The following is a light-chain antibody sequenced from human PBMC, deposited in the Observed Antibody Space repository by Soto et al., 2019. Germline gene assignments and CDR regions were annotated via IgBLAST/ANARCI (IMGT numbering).Light chain of an antibody. V-gene: IGLV2-14*01. CDR2: DVS. J-gene: IGLJ1*01. CDR1: SSDIGAYNS. Sequence: QSALTQPASVSASPGQSITISCTGTSSDIGAYNSVSWYQQHPGKAPQLMIYDVSYRPSGISSRFSGSKSGNTASLTISGLQADDDADYYCASYTTSNTRQIVFGTGTKVTVL. CDR3: ASYTTSNTRQIV.